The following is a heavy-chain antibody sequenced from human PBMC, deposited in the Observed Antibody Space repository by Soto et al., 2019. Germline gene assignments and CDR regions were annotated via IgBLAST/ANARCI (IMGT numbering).Heavy chain of an antibody. J-gene: IGHJ4*02. CDR3: ARLVGWLQFGALYYFDY. V-gene: IGHV4-34*01. Sequence: SETLSLTCAVYGVSFSGYYWSWIRQPPGKGLEWIGEINHSGSTNYNPSLKSRVTISVDTSKNQFSLKLSSVTAADTAVYYCARLVGWLQFGALYYFDYWGQGTLVTVSS. CDR1: GVSFSGYY. D-gene: IGHD5-12*01. CDR2: INHSGST.